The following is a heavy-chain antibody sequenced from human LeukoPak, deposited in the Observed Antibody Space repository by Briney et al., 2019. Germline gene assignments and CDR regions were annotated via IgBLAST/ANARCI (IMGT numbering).Heavy chain of an antibody. CDR2: INPNSGGT. CDR1: GYTFTSYD. D-gene: IGHD3-10*01. V-gene: IGHV1-2*02. J-gene: IGHJ6*03. Sequence: ASVKVSCKASGYTFTSYDINWVRQATGQGLEWMGWINPNSGGTNYAQKFQGRVTMTRDTSISTAYMELSRLRSDDTAVYYCAREMTSGYYMDVWGKGTTVTVSS. CDR3: AREMTSGYYMDV.